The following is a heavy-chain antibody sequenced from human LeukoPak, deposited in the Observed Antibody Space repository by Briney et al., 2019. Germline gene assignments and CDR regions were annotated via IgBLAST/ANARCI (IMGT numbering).Heavy chain of an antibody. D-gene: IGHD3-9*01. CDR3: AKGGRGYDILTGYLTPLIFDY. CDR2: IRYDGSNK. V-gene: IGHV3-30*02. Sequence: GGSLRLSCAASGFTFSTYGMHSVRQPPGKGLEWGAFIRYDGSNKYYADSVKGRFTISRDNSKNTLYLQMNSLRAEDTAVYYCAKGGRGYDILTGYLTPLIFDYWGQGTLVTVSS. CDR1: GFTFSTYG. J-gene: IGHJ4*02.